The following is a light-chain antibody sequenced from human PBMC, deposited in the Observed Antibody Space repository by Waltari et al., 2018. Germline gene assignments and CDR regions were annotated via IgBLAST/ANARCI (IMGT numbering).Light chain of an antibody. V-gene: IGKV3-15*01. Sequence: EIVMTQSPATLSVSPGERAPLSCRASQSVNSNLAWYQQRPGQAPRLLIFAASIRATDVPARFSGSGSGTDFTLTISNLQSEDFAVYYCQLYNMWPPGTFGPGTKLEIK. CDR3: QLYNMWPPGT. CDR2: AAS. CDR1: QSVNSN. J-gene: IGKJ2*01.